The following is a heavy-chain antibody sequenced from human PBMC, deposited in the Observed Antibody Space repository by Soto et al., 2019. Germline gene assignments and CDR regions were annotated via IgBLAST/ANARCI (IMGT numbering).Heavy chain of an antibody. CDR2: IYWDDDK. J-gene: IGHJ5*02. CDR1: GFSLSTSGGG. CDR3: ARARYCSGGSCYSRWFDP. D-gene: IGHD2-15*01. Sequence: QITLKESGPTLVKPTQTLTLPCTFSGFSLSTSGGGVGWIRQPPGKALEWLALIYWDDDKRYSPSLKSRLTITKDTSKNQVVLTMTNMDPVDTATYYCARARYCSGGSCYSRWFDPWGQGTLVTVSS. V-gene: IGHV2-5*02.